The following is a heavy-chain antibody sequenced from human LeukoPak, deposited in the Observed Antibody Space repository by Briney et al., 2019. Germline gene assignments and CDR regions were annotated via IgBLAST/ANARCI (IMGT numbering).Heavy chain of an antibody. V-gene: IGHV3-21*01. CDR2: ISSSSSYI. D-gene: IGHD5-12*01. CDR1: GFTFSSYS. CDR3: ARDVYSGYDLTKYYFDY. J-gene: IGHJ4*02. Sequence: GGSLRLSCAASGFTFSSYSMNWVRQAPGKGLEWVSSISSSSSYIYYADSVKGRFTISRDNAKNSLYLQMNSLRAEDTAVYYCARDVYSGYDLTKYYFDYWGQGTLVTVSS.